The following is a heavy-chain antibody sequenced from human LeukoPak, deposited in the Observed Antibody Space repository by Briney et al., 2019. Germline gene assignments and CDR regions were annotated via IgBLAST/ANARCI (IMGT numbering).Heavy chain of an antibody. J-gene: IGHJ3*02. CDR2: INHSGST. CDR1: GGSISSSSYY. D-gene: IGHD5-18*01. Sequence: SETLSLTCTVSGGSISSSSYYWGWIRQPPGKGLEWIGEINHSGSTNYNPSLKSRVTISVDTSKNQFSPKLSSVTAADTAVYYCARERETWIQLWHQNAFDIWGQGTMVTVSS. V-gene: IGHV4-39*07. CDR3: ARERETWIQLWHQNAFDI.